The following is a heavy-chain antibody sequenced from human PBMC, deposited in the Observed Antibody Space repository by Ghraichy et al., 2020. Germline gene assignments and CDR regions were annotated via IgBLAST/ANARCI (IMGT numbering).Heavy chain of an antibody. V-gene: IGHV3-33*01. CDR3: ARDRGPYCMSTNCNFGLWFDP. D-gene: IGHD2-2*01. J-gene: IGHJ5*02. CDR1: DFTFSSYG. CDR2: IWYDGSNK. Sequence: AGSLRLSCAASDFTFSSYGMHWVRQAPGKGLEWLALIWYDGSNKYYVDSVKGRFTISRDNSKNTLYLQMNSLRVEDTAVYYCARDRGPYCMSTNCNFGLWFDPWGQGTLVTVSS.